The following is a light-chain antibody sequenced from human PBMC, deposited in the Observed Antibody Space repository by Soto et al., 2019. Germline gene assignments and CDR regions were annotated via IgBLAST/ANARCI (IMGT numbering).Light chain of an antibody. CDR1: SSNIGAGYD. Sequence: QSVLTQPPSVSGAPGQRVTISFTGSSSNIGAGYDVHWYQQLPGTAPKLLIYGNSNRPSGVPDRFSGSKSGTSASLAITGLQAEDDADYYCQSYDSSLSGSVVFGGGTKLTVL. CDR2: GNS. CDR3: QSYDSSLSGSVV. V-gene: IGLV1-40*01. J-gene: IGLJ2*01.